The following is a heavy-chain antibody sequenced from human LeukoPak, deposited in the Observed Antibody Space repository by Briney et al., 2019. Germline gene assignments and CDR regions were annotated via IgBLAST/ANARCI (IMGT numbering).Heavy chain of an antibody. Sequence: GGSLRLSCAASGFTFSSYEMNWVRQAPGKGLEWLTYISSSGTTIKYADSVKGRFTTSRDNAKNSLYLQVNSLRAEDTAVYYCARIMITVTTSDYWGQGTLVTVSS. CDR1: GFTFSSYE. CDR2: ISSSGTTI. D-gene: IGHD4-17*01. CDR3: ARIMITVTTSDY. J-gene: IGHJ4*02. V-gene: IGHV3-48*03.